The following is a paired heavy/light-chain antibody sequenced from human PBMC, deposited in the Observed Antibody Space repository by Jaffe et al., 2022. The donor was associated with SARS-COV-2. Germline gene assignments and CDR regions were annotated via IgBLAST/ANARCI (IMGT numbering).Light chain of an antibody. V-gene: IGKV3-15*01. Sequence: EIVMTQSPATLSVSPGERATLSCRASQSITSNLAWYQQKPGQAPRLLIYGASTRATGIPARFSASGSGTEFTLTISSLQSEDFAVYYCQQYNNWPVTFGQGTKVEIK. CDR2: GAS. CDR1: QSITSN. CDR3: QQYNNWPVT. J-gene: IGKJ1*01.
Heavy chain of an antibody. J-gene: IGHJ6*02. V-gene: IGHV3-48*02. CDR1: GFSLSNYN. CDR3: ARYSGYSGAMDV. D-gene: IGHD5-12*01. Sequence: EVQLVESGGDLVQPGGSLTLSCAASGFSLSNYNMHWVRQAPGKGLEWVSYISSSSGSIHYADSVRGRFTISGDNAKNSLYLQMNSLRDEDTAVYYCARYSGYSGAMDVWGQGTTVTVSS. CDR2: ISSSSGSI.